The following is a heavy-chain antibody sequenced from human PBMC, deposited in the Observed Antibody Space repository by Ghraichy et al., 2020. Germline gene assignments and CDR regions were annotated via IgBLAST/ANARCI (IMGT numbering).Heavy chain of an antibody. J-gene: IGHJ4*02. V-gene: IGHV6-1*01. CDR1: GDSVSGISAA. CDR3: ARWVHDAGYFDS. D-gene: IGHD1-1*01. Sequence: SETLSLTCAISGDSVSGISAAWNWIRQSPSRGLEWLGRTYYRSKWYNQYAVSLKSRITISADTSTNHVSLQLNSVTPEDAAVYFCARWVHDAGYFDSWGQGTLVTVSS. CDR2: TYYRSKWYN.